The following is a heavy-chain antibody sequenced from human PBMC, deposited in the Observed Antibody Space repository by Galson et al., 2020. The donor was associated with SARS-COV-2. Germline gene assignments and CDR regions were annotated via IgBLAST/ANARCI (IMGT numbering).Heavy chain of an antibody. Sequence: SETLSLTCSVSGDSITNSFWSWVRQSAGKGLEWIGRIHTGGTTTYNPSLQSRITMSVDTSKNLLSLKLSSVTAADTATYYCARLERQTYCPTGDCYSKTYFYYTMDVWGQGTTVTVSS. CDR1: GDSITNSF. CDR3: ARLERQTYCPTGDCYSKTYFYYTMDV. CDR2: IHTGGTT. D-gene: IGHD2-21*02. J-gene: IGHJ6*02. V-gene: IGHV4-4*07.